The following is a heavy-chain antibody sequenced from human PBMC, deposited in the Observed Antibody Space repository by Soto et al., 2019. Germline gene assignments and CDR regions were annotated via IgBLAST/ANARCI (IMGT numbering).Heavy chain of an antibody. CDR1: GGTFSNYT. Sequence: QVQLVQSGAEVKKPGSSVKVSCKASGGTFSNYTITWVRQAPGQGLEWMGRIIPILDIANYAKKFQARVTITADKSTSTAYMELSSLRSEDTAVYYCARDGGLGPVTVSAHVDYWGQGTLVIVSS. J-gene: IGHJ4*02. CDR3: ARDGGLGPVTVSAHVDY. D-gene: IGHD4-17*01. CDR2: IIPILDIA. V-gene: IGHV1-69*08.